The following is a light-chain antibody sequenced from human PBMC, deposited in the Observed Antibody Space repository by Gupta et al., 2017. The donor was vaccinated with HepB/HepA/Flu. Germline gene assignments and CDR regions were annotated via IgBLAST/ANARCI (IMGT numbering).Light chain of an antibody. Sequence: EIVLTQSPATLSLSPGERATLSCRASQDIRNDLAWYQQKPCQAPTLLICDASKRATVIPARFSRSGYGTDFNLTISGLDPEDFAVYYCQQRSNWPPWLTFGGGTKVEIK. J-gene: IGKJ4*01. CDR2: DAS. CDR3: QQRSNWPPWLT. V-gene: IGKV3-11*01. CDR1: QDIRND.